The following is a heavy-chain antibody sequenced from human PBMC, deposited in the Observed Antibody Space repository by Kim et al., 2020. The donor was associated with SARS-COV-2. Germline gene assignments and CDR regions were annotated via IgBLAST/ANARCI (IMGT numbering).Heavy chain of an antibody. CDR3: ARDQAYYDILTGYLALYYYYGMDV. CDR2: ISYDGSNK. V-gene: IGHV3-33*05. Sequence: GGSLRLSCAASGFTFSSYGMHWVRQAPGKGLEWVAVISYDGSNKYYADSVKGRFTISRDNSKNTLYLQMNSLRAEDTAVYYCARDQAYYDILTGYLALYYYYGMDVWGQGTTVTVSS. D-gene: IGHD3-9*01. CDR1: GFTFSSYG. J-gene: IGHJ6*02.